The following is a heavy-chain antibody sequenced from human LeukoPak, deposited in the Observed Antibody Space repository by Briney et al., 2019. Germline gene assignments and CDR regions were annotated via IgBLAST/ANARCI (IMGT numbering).Heavy chain of an antibody. CDR3: AREVGSGWYPTYYYYYMDV. D-gene: IGHD6-19*01. V-gene: IGHV3-21*01. CDR2: ISSSSSYI. J-gene: IGHJ6*03. CDR1: GFTFSSYS. Sequence: GGSLRLSCAASGFTFSSYSMNWVRQAPGKGLEWVSSISSSSSYIYYADSVKGRFTISRDNAENSLYLQMNSLRAEDTAVYYCAREVGSGWYPTYYYYYMDVWGKGTTVTVSS.